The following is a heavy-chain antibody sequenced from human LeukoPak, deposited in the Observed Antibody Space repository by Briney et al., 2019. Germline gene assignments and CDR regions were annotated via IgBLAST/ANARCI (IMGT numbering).Heavy chain of an antibody. D-gene: IGHD5-18*01. CDR3: ARSDTAMVIDY. V-gene: IGHV3-21*01. Sequence: GGSLRLSCAASGFTFSSYSMNWVRQAAGKGLEWVSSISSSSSYIHYVDSVKGRFTISRDNAKNSLYLQMNSLRAEDTTVYYCARSDTAMVIDYWGQGTLVTVSS. J-gene: IGHJ4*02. CDR1: GFTFSSYS. CDR2: ISSSSSYI.